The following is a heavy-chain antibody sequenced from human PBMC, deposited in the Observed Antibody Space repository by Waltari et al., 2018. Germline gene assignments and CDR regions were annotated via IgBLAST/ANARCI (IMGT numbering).Heavy chain of an antibody. Sequence: QVQLVESGGGVVQPGRSLRLSCAASGFTFSSYGMHWVRQAPGKGLEWVAVISYDGSNKYYADSVKGRFTISRDNSKNTLYLQMNSLRAEDTAVYYCARLVAVAGDYYYGMDVWGQGTTVTVSS. D-gene: IGHD6-19*01. J-gene: IGHJ6*02. V-gene: IGHV3-30*03. CDR3: ARLVAVAGDYYYGMDV. CDR1: GFTFSSYG. CDR2: ISYDGSNK.